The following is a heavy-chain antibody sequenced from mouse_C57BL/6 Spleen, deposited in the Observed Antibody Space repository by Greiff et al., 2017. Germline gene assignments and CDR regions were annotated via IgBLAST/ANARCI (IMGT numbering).Heavy chain of an antibody. CDR1: GYTFTSYW. CDR3: ASSSNYPYYFDY. Sequence: QVQLQQPGAELVMPGASVKLSCKASGYTFTSYWMHWVKQRPGQGLEWIGEIDPSDSSTNYNQTFKGKSTLTVDKSSSTAYMQLSSLTSEDSAVYYCASSSNYPYYFDYWGQGTTLTVSS. V-gene: IGHV1-69*01. J-gene: IGHJ2*01. CDR2: IDPSDSST. D-gene: IGHD2-5*01.